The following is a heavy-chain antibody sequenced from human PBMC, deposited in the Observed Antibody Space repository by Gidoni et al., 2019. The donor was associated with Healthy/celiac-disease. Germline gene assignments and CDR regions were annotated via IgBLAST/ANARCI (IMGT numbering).Heavy chain of an antibody. CDR3: ARMVGAAYYYGSGPPRVYLDP. CDR1: GYSISSSNW. CDR2: IYYSVST. Sequence: QVQLQESGPGLVKPSDTLSLTCAVSGYSISSSNWWGWIRQPPGKGLEWIGYIYYSVSTYYNPSLKSRVTMSVDTSKNQFSLKLSSVTAVDTAVYYCARMVGAAYYYGSGPPRVYLDPWGQGTLVTVSS. V-gene: IGHV4-28*01. J-gene: IGHJ5*02. D-gene: IGHD3-10*01.